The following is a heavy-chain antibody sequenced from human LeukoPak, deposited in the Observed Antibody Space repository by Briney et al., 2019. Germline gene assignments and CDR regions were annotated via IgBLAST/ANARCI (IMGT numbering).Heavy chain of an antibody. J-gene: IGHJ5*02. V-gene: IGHV3-23*01. D-gene: IGHD2-8*01. CDR2: ISDSGGRT. Sequence: GGSLRLSCAASGFTFSSYAMTWVRQAPGKGLEWVSSISDSGGRTYYADSVKGRCTISRDNSKNTLYLQMNSLRAEDTAVYYCAGLIRPGWFDPWGQGTLVTVSS. CDR3: AGLIRPGWFDP. CDR1: GFTFSSYA.